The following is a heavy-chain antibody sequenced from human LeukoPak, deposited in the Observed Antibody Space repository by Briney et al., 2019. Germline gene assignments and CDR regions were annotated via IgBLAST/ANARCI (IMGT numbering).Heavy chain of an antibody. D-gene: IGHD6-19*01. CDR1: GGSFSGYY. J-gene: IGHJ4*02. CDR2: INHSGST. V-gene: IGHV4-34*01. Sequence: SETLSLTCAVYGGSFSGYYWSWIRQPPGKGLEWIGEINHSGSTNYNPSLKSRVTISVDTSKNQFSLKLSSVTAADTAVYYCARRPPRAVAGSFDYWGQGTLVTVSS. CDR3: ARRPPRAVAGSFDY.